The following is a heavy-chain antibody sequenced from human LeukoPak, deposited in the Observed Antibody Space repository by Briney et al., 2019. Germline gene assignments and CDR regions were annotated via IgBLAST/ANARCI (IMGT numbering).Heavy chain of an antibody. D-gene: IGHD1-1*01. CDR2: INPNSGGT. V-gene: IGHV1-2*02. Sequence: VSVKVSCKASGYTFTGYYTHWVRQAPGQGLEWMGWINPNSGGTNYAQKFQGRVTMTRDTSISTAYMELSRLRSDDTAVCYCESTGTTVFIYFDYWGQGTLVTVSS. J-gene: IGHJ4*02. CDR1: GYTFTGYY. CDR3: ESTGTTVFIYFDY.